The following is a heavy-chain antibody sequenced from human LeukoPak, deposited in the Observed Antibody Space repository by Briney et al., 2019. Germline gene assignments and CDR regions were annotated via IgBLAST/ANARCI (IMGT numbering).Heavy chain of an antibody. D-gene: IGHD5-24*01. V-gene: IGHV1-2*02. J-gene: IGHJ3*02. CDR2: INPNSGGT. CDR3: ARDFGDGYNFGAFDI. CDR1: GYTFTGYY. Sequence: ASVKVSCKASGYTFTGYYMHWVRQAPGQGLEWMGWINPNSGGTNYAQKFQGRATMTRDTSISTAYMELSRLRSDDTAVYYCARDFGDGYNFGAFDIWGQGTMVTVSS.